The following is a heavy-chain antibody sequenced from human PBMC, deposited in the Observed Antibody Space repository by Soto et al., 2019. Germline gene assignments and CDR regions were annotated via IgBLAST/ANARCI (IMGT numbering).Heavy chain of an antibody. V-gene: IGHV3-23*01. CDR1: GFTFSSYA. J-gene: IGHJ4*02. CDR2: ISGSGGST. CDR3: AKDLGLERRRGEDY. Sequence: SGGSLRLSCAASGFTFSSYAMSWVRQAPGKGLEWVSAISGSGGSTYYADSVKGRFTISRGNSKNTLYLQMNSLRAEDTAVYYCAKDLGLERRRGEDYGGQGTLVTVSS. D-gene: IGHD1-1*01.